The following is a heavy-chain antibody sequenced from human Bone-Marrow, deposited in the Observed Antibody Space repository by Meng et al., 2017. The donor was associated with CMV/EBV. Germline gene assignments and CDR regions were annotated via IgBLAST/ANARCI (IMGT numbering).Heavy chain of an antibody. J-gene: IGHJ1*01. Sequence: VHCKASGGPFSSYAIRWVRQAPGQGLEWMGGIIPIFGTANYAQKFQGRVTITADESTSTAYMELSSLRSEDTAVYYCARAVAGYFQHWGQGTLVTVSS. V-gene: IGHV1-69*01. CDR1: GGPFSSYA. CDR2: IIPIFGTA. CDR3: ARAVAGYFQH. D-gene: IGHD6-19*01.